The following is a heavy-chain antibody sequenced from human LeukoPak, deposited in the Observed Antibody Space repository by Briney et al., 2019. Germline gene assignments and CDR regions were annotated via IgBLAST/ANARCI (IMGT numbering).Heavy chain of an antibody. Sequence: SGPTLVNPTQTLTLTCTFSGFSLSTSGVGVGWIRQPPGKALEWLALLYWDDDKRYRPSLKSRLTITKDTSKNQVVLTMTNMDPVDTATYYCAQRGILTGYPLFDYWGRGTLVTVSS. CDR1: GFSLSTSGVG. CDR3: AQRGILTGYPLFDY. J-gene: IGHJ4*02. V-gene: IGHV2-5*02. D-gene: IGHD3-9*01. CDR2: LYWDDDK.